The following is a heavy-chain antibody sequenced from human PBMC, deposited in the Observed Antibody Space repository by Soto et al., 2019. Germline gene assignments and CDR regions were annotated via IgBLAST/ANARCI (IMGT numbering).Heavy chain of an antibody. CDR2: IKGDGSQT. Sequence: GGSLRLSCAASGFPFSSSWMDWVRQAPGKGLEWVANIKGDGSQTYYVDSVKGRFTVSRDNAENSVFLQMNSLRVEDTAVYYCSRSLNYWGQGTPVTVS. V-gene: IGHV3-7*01. CDR1: GFPFSSSW. CDR3: SRSLNY. J-gene: IGHJ4*02.